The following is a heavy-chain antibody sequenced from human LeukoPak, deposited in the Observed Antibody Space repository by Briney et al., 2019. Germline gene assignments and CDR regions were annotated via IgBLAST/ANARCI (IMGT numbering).Heavy chain of an antibody. CDR3: ARGGSMTTFYYYYYMDI. CDR1: GYTFTSYG. V-gene: IGHV1-18*01. D-gene: IGHD4-11*01. J-gene: IGHJ6*03. Sequence: GASVKVSCKASGYTFTSYGISWVRQAPGQGLEWMGWISAYNGNTNYAQKLQGRVTMTTDTSTSTAYMELRSLTSDDTAVYYCARGGSMTTFYYYYYMDIWGKGTTVTVSS. CDR2: ISAYNGNT.